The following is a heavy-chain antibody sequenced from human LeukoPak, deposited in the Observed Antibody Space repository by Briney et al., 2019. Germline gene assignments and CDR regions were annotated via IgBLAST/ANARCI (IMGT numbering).Heavy chain of an antibody. CDR3: ARGVYGHWFDP. Sequence: SGPTLVNPTQTLTLTCTFSGFSLSTTGVRVSWIRQPPGKALEWLARIDWDDDKFYTTSLKTRLTISKDTPKNQVVLTMTNMDPVDTATYHCARGVYGHWFDPWGQGTLVTVSS. D-gene: IGHD4-17*01. V-gene: IGHV2-70*04. CDR2: IDWDDDK. CDR1: GFSLSTTGVR. J-gene: IGHJ5*02.